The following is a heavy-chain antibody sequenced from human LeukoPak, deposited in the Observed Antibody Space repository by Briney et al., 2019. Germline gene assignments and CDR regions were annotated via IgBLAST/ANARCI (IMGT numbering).Heavy chain of an antibody. CDR1: GFTFSSYA. V-gene: IGHV3-23*01. CDR3: ARDPIAAAGTNWFDP. D-gene: IGHD6-13*01. Sequence: PGGSLRLSCAASGFTFSSYAMSWVRQAPGKGLEWVSAISGSGGSTYYADSVKGRFTISRDNSKNTLYLQMNSLRAEDTAVYYCARDPIAAAGTNWFDPWGQGTLVTVSS. CDR2: ISGSGGST. J-gene: IGHJ5*02.